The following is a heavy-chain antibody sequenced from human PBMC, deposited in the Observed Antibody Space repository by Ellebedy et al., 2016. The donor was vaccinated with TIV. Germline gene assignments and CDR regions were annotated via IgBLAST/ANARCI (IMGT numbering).Heavy chain of an antibody. CDR1: GGSFSGYY. J-gene: IGHJ6*02. D-gene: IGHD3-10*01. V-gene: IGHV4-34*01. Sequence: MPGGSLRLSCAVYGGSFSGYYWSWIRQPPGKGLEWIGEINHSGSTNYNPSLKSRVTISVDTSKNQFSLKLSSVTAADTAVYYCARARMRYYNGSGTQSYGMDVWGQGTTVTVSS. CDR3: ARARMRYYNGSGTQSYGMDV. CDR2: INHSGST.